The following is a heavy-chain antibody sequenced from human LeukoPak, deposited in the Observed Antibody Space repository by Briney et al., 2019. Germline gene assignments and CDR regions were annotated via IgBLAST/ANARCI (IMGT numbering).Heavy chain of an antibody. CDR1: GFTFSSYA. CDR3: AKDDYCGGDCIPPEYFQH. J-gene: IGHJ1*01. Sequence: GGSLRLSCAASGFTFSSYAMSWVRQASGKGLELVSAISGSGGSTYYVDSVKGRFTISRDNSKNTLYLQMNSLRAEDTAVYYCAKDDYCGGDCIPPEYFQHWGQGTLVTVSS. D-gene: IGHD2-21*02. V-gene: IGHV3-23*01. CDR2: ISGSGGST.